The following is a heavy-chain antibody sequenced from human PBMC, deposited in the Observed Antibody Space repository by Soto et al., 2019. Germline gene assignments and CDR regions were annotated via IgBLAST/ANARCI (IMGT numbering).Heavy chain of an antibody. V-gene: IGHV1-69*06. CDR3: ARAIAAAGTWFAPVFDY. CDR2: IIPIFGTA. Sequence: QVQLVQSGAEVKKPGSSVKVSCKASGGTFSSYAISWVRQAPGQGLEWMGGIIPIFGTANYAQKFQGRVTITADKSTSTAYMELSSLRAEDTAVYYCARAIAAAGTWFAPVFDYWGQGTLVTVSS. D-gene: IGHD6-13*01. CDR1: GGTFSSYA. J-gene: IGHJ4*02.